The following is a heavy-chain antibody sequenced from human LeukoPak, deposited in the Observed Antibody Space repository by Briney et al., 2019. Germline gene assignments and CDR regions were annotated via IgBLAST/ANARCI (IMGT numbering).Heavy chain of an antibody. Sequence: SETLSLTCAVYGGSFSGYYWSWIRQPPGKGLEWIGEINHSRSTNYNPSLKSRVTMSVDTSKNQFSLKLSSVTAADTAVYYCARSNYVWGSYRPRQSDAFDIWGQGTMVTVSS. V-gene: IGHV4-34*01. J-gene: IGHJ3*02. CDR3: ARSNYVWGSYRPRQSDAFDI. CDR2: INHSRST. D-gene: IGHD3-16*02. CDR1: GGSFSGYY.